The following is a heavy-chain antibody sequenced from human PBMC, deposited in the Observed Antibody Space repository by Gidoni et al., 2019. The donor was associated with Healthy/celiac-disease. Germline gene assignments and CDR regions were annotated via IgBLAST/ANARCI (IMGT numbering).Heavy chain of an antibody. V-gene: IGHV3-30*18. D-gene: IGHD1-26*01. J-gene: IGHJ4*02. CDR1: GFTFSSYG. CDR3: AKVNKWELDY. Sequence: QVQPVESGGGVVQPGTSLRPPCAASGFTFSSYGMHWVLQSPGKGLEWVAVISYDGSNKYYADSVRGRFTISRDNSKNTLYLQMNSLRAEDTAVYYCAKVNKWELDYWGQGTLVTVSS. CDR2: ISYDGSNK.